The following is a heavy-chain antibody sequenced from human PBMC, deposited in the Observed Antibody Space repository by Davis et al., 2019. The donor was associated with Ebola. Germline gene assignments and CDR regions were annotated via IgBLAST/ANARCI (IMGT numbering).Heavy chain of an antibody. D-gene: IGHD3-22*01. CDR2: IGSSSSYI. Sequence: PGGSLRLSCAASGFTFSSYSMNCVRQAPGKGLEWVSSIGSSSSYIYYADSVKGRFTISSDNAKKSLYLHMNSLRAEDTAVYYCARDKFYYDSSGYGYYYGMDVWGQGTTVTVSS. J-gene: IGHJ6*02. V-gene: IGHV3-21*01. CDR1: GFTFSSYS. CDR3: ARDKFYYDSSGYGYYYGMDV.